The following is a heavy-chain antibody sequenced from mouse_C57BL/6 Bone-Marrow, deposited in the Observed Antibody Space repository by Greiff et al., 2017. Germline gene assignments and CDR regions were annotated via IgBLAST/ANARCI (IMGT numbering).Heavy chain of an antibody. CDR1: GFNITDDY. CDR2: IDPENGDT. CDR3: TYGYDWFAY. Sequence: EVQLQQSGAELVRPGASVKLSCTASGFNITDDYMHWVKQRPEQGLEWIGWIDPENGDTEYASKFQGKATITADTSSNTAYLQLSSLTSEDTAVYYCTYGYDWFAYWGQGTLVTVSA. D-gene: IGHD2-2*01. V-gene: IGHV14-4*01. J-gene: IGHJ3*01.